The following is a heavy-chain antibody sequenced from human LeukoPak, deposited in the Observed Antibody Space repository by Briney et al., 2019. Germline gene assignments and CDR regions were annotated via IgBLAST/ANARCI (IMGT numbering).Heavy chain of an antibody. CDR1: GVSSSSSY. Sequence: SETLSLTCTVSGVSSSSSYWSWIRQPPGKGLEWIGYIFYTGDSNHNPSLKSRVSIPLDTSKNQISLKLSSVTAADTAVYYCARHRFASPLDSWGQGTLVTVSS. V-gene: IGHV4-59*08. CDR3: ARHRFASPLDS. D-gene: IGHD2-21*01. CDR2: IFYTGDS. J-gene: IGHJ4*02.